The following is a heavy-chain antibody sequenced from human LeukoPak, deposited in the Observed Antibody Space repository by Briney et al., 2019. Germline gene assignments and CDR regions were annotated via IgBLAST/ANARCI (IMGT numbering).Heavy chain of an antibody. D-gene: IGHD2-15*01. CDR3: ARQAVVVSSTPWFDP. J-gene: IGHJ5*02. Sequence: SETLSLTCTVSGGSISSHSWNWIRQPAGKGLEWIGGISTSGSTNYNPSLKRRVTMSVDTSKNQFSLKLSSVTAADTAVYYCARQAVVVSSTPWFDPWGQGALVTVSS. CDR2: ISTSGST. V-gene: IGHV4-4*07. CDR1: GGSISSHS.